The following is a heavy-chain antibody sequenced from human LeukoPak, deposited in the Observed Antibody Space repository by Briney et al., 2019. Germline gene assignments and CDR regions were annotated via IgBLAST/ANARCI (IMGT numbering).Heavy chain of an antibody. Sequence: SETLSLTCTVSGYSISSGYYWGWIRQPPGKGLEWIGSIYHSGSTYYNPSLKSRATISVDTSKNQFSLKLSSVTAADTAVYYCASIYGSGSYYNSKPHFDYWGQGTLVTVSS. CDR1: GYSISSGYY. CDR3: ASIYGSGSYYNSKPHFDY. CDR2: IYHSGST. V-gene: IGHV4-38-2*02. J-gene: IGHJ4*02. D-gene: IGHD3-10*01.